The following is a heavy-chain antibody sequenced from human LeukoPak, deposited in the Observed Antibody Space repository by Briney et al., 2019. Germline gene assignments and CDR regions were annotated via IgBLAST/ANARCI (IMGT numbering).Heavy chain of an antibody. CDR2: INERGSST. Sequence: GGSLRLSCAASGFTFSNSWLHWVRQAPGKGLVWVSRINERGSSTSYADSVKGRFTISRDNAKNSLYLQMNSLRAEDTAVYYCARASTGYWGQGTLVTVSS. CDR1: GFTFSNSW. D-gene: IGHD1-1*01. V-gene: IGHV3-74*01. J-gene: IGHJ4*02. CDR3: ARASTGY.